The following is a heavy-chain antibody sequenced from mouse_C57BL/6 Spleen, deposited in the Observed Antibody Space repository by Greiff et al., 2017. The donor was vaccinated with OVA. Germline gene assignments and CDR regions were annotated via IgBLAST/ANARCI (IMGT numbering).Heavy chain of an antibody. CDR3: ARGDRLRGGYAMDY. CDR1: GYTFTSYW. CDR2: IDPSDSYT. J-gene: IGHJ4*01. V-gene: IGHV1-69*01. Sequence: QVQLQQPGAELVMPGASVKLSCKASGYTFTSYWMHWVKQRPGQGLEWIGEIDPSDSYTNYNQKFKGKSTLTVDKSSSTAYMQLSSLTSEDSAVYYCARGDRLRGGYAMDYWGQGTSVTVSS. D-gene: IGHD2-4*01.